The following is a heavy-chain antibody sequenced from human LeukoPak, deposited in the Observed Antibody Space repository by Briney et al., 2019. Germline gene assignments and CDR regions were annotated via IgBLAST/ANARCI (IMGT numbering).Heavy chain of an antibody. D-gene: IGHD6-19*01. CDR3: AKDLSRAVAADWFDP. V-gene: IGHV3-23*01. Sequence: PGGSLRLSCEASEFTFRSYALNWVRQAPGKGLEWVSSISDSGGSTYYADSVKGRFTISRDNSKNTLYLQMTNLRAADTAVYYCAKDLSRAVAADWFDPWDQGSLVTVSS. CDR2: ISDSGGST. CDR1: EFTFRSYA. J-gene: IGHJ5*02.